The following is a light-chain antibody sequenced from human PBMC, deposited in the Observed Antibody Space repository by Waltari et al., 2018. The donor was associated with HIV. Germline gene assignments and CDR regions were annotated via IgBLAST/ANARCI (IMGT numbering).Light chain of an antibody. CDR2: DVS. J-gene: IGLJ1*01. CDR3: CSYAGSYTFYV. CDR1: SSDVGAYNY. V-gene: IGLV2-11*01. Sequence: QSALTQPRSVSGSPGQSVTISCTGTSSDVGAYNYVSWYQQHPGRAPKLMIYDVSQRPSRVPDRFSGSKSGNTASLTISGLQAEDEADYYCCSYAGSYTFYVFGTGTKVTV.